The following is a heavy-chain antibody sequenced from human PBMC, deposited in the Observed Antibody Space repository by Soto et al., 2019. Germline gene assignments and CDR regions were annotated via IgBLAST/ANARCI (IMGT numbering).Heavy chain of an antibody. CDR2: ISGSGGST. CDR3: AKAGSSWYGDGMDV. V-gene: IGHV3-23*01. Sequence: EVQLLESGGGLVQPGGSLRLSCAASGFTFSSYAMSWVRQAPGKGLEWVSTISGSGGSTYYADSVKGRFTISRDNSKNTLYLQMNSMRAEDTAVYYCAKAGSSWYGDGMDVWGQGTTVTVSS. D-gene: IGHD6-13*01. J-gene: IGHJ6*02. CDR1: GFTFSSYA.